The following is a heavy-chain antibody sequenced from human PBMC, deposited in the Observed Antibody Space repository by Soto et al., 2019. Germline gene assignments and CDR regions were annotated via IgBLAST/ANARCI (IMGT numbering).Heavy chain of an antibody. Sequence: GASVKVSCKASGYTFTSYDINWVRQATGQGLEWMGWMNPNSGNTGYAQKFQGRVTMTRNTSISTAYMELSSLRSEDTAVYYCARGGVFFFAAPTNPFDYWRQGTLVTVSS. D-gene: IGHD3-10*01. CDR1: GYTFTSYD. CDR3: ARGGVFFFAAPTNPFDY. CDR2: MNPNSGNT. J-gene: IGHJ4*02. V-gene: IGHV1-8*01.